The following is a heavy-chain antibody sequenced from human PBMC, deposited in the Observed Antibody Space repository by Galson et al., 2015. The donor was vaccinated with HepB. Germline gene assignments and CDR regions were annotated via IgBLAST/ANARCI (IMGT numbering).Heavy chain of an antibody. CDR3: ARVSSGYDGGGFDY. J-gene: IGHJ4*02. Sequence: SVKVSCKASGYTFTSYAMNWVRQAPGQGLEWMGWISAYNGNTNYAQKLQGRVTMTTDTSTSTAYMELRSLRSDDTAVYYCARVSSGYDGGGFDYWGQGTLVTVSS. D-gene: IGHD5-12*01. V-gene: IGHV1-18*01. CDR1: GYTFTSYA. CDR2: ISAYNGNT.